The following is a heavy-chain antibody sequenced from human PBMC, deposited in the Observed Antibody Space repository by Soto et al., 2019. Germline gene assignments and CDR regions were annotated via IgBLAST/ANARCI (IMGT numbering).Heavy chain of an antibody. D-gene: IGHD2-21*02. CDR3: ARSIVVVTALDY. J-gene: IGHJ4*02. V-gene: IGHV1-3*05. Sequence: QVQLVQSGAEEKKPGASVKVSCKASGYTFTSYAMHWVRQAPGQRLEWMGWINAGNGNTKYSQKFQGRVTITRDTSASTAYMELRSLSSEDTAVYYCARSIVVVTALDYWGQGTLVTVSS. CDR2: INAGNGNT. CDR1: GYTFTSYA.